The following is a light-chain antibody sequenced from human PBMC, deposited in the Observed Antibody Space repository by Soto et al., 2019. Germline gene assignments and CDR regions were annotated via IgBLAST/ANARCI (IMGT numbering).Light chain of an antibody. Sequence: QSVLTQPASVSGSPGQSITSSCTGTSSAVGGYNYVSWYQQHPGKAPKLMIYDVSNRPSGVSNRFSGSKSGNTASLTISGLQAEDEADYYCSSYTRSSTIRVVFGGGTKLTVL. J-gene: IGLJ2*01. V-gene: IGLV2-14*01. CDR3: SSYTRSSTIRVV. CDR2: DVS. CDR1: SSAVGGYNY.